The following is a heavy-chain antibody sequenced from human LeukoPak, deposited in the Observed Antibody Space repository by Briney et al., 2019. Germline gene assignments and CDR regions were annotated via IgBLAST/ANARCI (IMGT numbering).Heavy chain of an antibody. CDR3: ARDLHSSSAGGTFDH. CDR1: GYTFTSYG. Sequence: ASVKVSCKASGYTFTSYGINWVRQAPGQGLEWMGWISAHNGNTDYAQKVQGRVTMTTDTSTSTAYMELRSLRSDDTAVYYCARDLHSSSAGGTFDHWGQGTLVTVSS. CDR2: ISAHNGNT. J-gene: IGHJ4*02. V-gene: IGHV1-18*01. D-gene: IGHD6-6*01.